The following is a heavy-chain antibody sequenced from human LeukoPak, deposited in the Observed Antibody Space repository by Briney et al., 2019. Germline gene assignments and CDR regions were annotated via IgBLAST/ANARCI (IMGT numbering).Heavy chain of an antibody. CDR3: ARERGIVVVPAPALGAYYYYGMDV. D-gene: IGHD2-2*01. CDR2: ISAYNGNT. CDR1: GYTFTSYG. J-gene: IGHJ6*02. Sequence: GASVKVSCKASGYTFTSYGISWVRQAPGQGLEWMGWISAYNGNTNYAQKLQGRVTMTTDTSTSTAYMELRSLRSDDTAVYYCARERGIVVVPAPALGAYYYYGMDVWGQGTTVTVSS. V-gene: IGHV1-18*01.